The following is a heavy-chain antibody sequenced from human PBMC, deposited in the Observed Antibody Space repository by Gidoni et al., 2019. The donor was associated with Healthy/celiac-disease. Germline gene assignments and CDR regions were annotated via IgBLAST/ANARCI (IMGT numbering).Heavy chain of an antibody. D-gene: IGHD3-3*01. CDR2: ISSIRSYI. CDR1: GFTFSSYS. CDR3: ARDEKTFRRSGPDY. V-gene: IGHV3-21*01. Sequence: EVQLVESGGGLVKPGGSLRLSCAASGFTFSSYSMNWVRQATGKGGERVSSISSIRSYIYYADSVKGRFTISRDNAKNSLYLKMNSLRAEDTAVYYCARDEKTFRRSGPDYWGQGTLVTVSS. J-gene: IGHJ4*02.